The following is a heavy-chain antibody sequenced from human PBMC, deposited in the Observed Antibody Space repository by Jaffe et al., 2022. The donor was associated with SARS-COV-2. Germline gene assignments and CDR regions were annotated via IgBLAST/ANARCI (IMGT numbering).Heavy chain of an antibody. D-gene: IGHD2-2*02. CDR1: GFTFDTYA. CDR2: ISSNGGTT. CDR3: VKDHVCSGTGCYRLGY. J-gene: IGHJ4*02. V-gene: IGHV3-64D*09. Sequence: EVQLVESGGGLVQPGGSLRLSCSASGFTFDTYAMHWVRQAPGKGLEYVSVISSNGGTTYYADSVKGRFIISRDNSKNTLYLQMSSLRPEDTAVYYCVKDHVCSGTGCYRLGYWGQGTLVTVSS.